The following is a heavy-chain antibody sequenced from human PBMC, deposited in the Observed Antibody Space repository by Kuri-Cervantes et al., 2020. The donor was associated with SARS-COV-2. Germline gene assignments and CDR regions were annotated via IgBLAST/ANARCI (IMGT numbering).Heavy chain of an antibody. Sequence: ESLKISCTVSGGSISSGDYYWSWIRQPPGKGLEWIGYIYYSGSTNYNPSLKSRVTISVDTSKNQFSLKLSSVTAADTAVYYCARGSSSHRPFDYWGQGTLVTVSS. D-gene: IGHD6-6*01. CDR1: GGSISSGDYY. CDR2: IYYSGST. CDR3: ARGSSSHRPFDY. J-gene: IGHJ4*02. V-gene: IGHV4-61*08.